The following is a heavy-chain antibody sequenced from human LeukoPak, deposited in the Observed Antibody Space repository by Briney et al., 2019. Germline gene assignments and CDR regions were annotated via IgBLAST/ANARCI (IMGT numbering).Heavy chain of an antibody. Sequence: RSQTLSLTCAISGDSVSSINGAWNWVRQSPSRGPEWLGRTYYRSKWYDEYAESMRGRITINPDTSMNQYSLHLLSVTPEDTAVYYCARDLGNAGWYTFDVWGQGILVTVSP. J-gene: IGHJ4*02. CDR3: ARDLGNAGWYTFDV. V-gene: IGHV6-1*01. D-gene: IGHD6-19*01. CDR2: TYYRSKWYD. CDR1: GDSVSSINGA.